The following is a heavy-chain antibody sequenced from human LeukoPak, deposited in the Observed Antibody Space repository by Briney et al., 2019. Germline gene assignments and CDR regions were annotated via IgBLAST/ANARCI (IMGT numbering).Heavy chain of an antibody. D-gene: IGHD3-10*01. J-gene: IGHJ4*02. CDR1: GYSFTSYW. CDR3: AREVPPYYYGSGSHTYYFDY. Sequence: GESLKISCKGSGYSFTSYWIGWVRQMPGKGLEWMGIIYPGDSDTRYSPSFQGQVTISADKSISTAYPQWSSLKASDTAMYYCAREVPPYYYGSGSHTYYFDYWGQGTLVTVSS. V-gene: IGHV5-51*01. CDR2: IYPGDSDT.